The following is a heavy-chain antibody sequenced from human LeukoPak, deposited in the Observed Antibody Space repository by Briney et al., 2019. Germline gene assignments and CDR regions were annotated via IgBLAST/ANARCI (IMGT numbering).Heavy chain of an antibody. Sequence: GTSLRLSCVASGFTFTNYAMSWVRQAPGKGLEWVSAITGSAGSSYYADSVKGRFTISRDNSKNTLYLQVNSLRAEDTAVYYCAKWGDSDILTGYYAPDYWGQGTLVTVSS. CDR2: ITGSAGSS. D-gene: IGHD3-9*01. CDR1: GFTFTNYA. CDR3: AKWGDSDILTGYYAPDY. J-gene: IGHJ4*02. V-gene: IGHV3-23*01.